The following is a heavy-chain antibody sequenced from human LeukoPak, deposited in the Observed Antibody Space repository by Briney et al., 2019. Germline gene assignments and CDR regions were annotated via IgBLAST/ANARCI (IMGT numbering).Heavy chain of an antibody. CDR1: GFTFSSYA. CDR3: ASSVPLEWLAHWDY. V-gene: IGHV3-23*01. J-gene: IGHJ4*02. Sequence: TGGSLRLSCAASGFTFSSYAMSWVRQAPGKGLEWVSAISGSGGSTYYADSVKGRFTISRDNSKNTLYLQMNSLRAEDTAVYYCASSVPLEWLAHWDYWGQGTLVTVSS. CDR2: ISGSGGST. D-gene: IGHD3-3*01.